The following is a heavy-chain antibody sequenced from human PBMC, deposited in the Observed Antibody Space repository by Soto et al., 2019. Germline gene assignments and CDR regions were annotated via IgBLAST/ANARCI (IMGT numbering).Heavy chain of an antibody. CDR1: GGTFSSYT. CDR3: ASGYDNPNWFDP. CDR2: IIPILGIA. J-gene: IGHJ5*02. V-gene: IGHV1-69*02. D-gene: IGHD5-12*01. Sequence: SVKVSCKASGGTFSSYTISWMRQAPGQGLEWMGRIIPILGIANYAQKFQGRVTITADKSTSTAYMELSSLRSEDTAVYYCASGYDNPNWFDPWGQGTLVTVSS.